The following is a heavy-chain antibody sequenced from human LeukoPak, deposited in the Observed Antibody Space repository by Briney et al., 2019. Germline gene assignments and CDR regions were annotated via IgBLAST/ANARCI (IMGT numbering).Heavy chain of an antibody. D-gene: IGHD1-26*01. CDR1: GGSISSYC. V-gene: IGHV4-59*08. J-gene: IGHJ4*02. CDR2: IYYSGST. CDR3: ARRSGSFHPFDY. Sequence: PSETLSLTCTVSGGSISSYCWSWIRQPPGKGLGWMGYIYYSGSTNYNPSLKSRVTISVDTSKNQFSLKLSSVTAADTAVYYCARRSGSFHPFDYWGQGTLVTVSS.